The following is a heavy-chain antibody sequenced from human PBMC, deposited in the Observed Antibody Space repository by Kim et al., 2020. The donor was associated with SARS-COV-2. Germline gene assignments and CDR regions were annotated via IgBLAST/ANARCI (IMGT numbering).Heavy chain of an antibody. CDR3: ARGGPSSKYIDY. V-gene: IGHV4-59*09. D-gene: IGHD2-2*01. Sequence: YHPSLEIRVTISVDTSKNQFSLKLTSVTAADTAEYYCARGGPSSKYIDYWGQGTLVTVSS. J-gene: IGHJ4*02.